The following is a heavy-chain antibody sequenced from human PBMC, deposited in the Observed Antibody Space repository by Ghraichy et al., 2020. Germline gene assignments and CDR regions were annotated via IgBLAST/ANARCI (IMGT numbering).Heavy chain of an antibody. CDR2: ISSASNFI. CDR1: GFTFNSHT. D-gene: IGHD4-23*01. CDR3: ARQTNGNFETGLDY. Sequence: GGSLRLSCVASGFTFNSHTMHWVRQAPGKGLEWVSLISSASNFIDYADSFRGRFTISRDNAKKSLYLQMNSLRAEDTAVYYCARQTNGNFETGLDYWGQGSLVTVSS. J-gene: IGHJ4*02. V-gene: IGHV3-21*01.